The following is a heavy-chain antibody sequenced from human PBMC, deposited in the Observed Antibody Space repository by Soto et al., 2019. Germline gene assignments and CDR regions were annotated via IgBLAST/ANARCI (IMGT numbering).Heavy chain of an antibody. J-gene: IGHJ4*02. V-gene: IGHV3-74*01. CDR2: ISSDGSST. D-gene: IGHD6-19*01. CDR3: ASLYSSAWARDY. Sequence: LRLSCEASGFTFSSCWMHWVRQAPGKGLVWVSRISSDGSSTNYADSVKGRFTISRDNAKNMLYLQMKNLRAEDTAVYYCASLYSSAWARDYWGQGTLVTVSS. CDR1: GFTFSSCW.